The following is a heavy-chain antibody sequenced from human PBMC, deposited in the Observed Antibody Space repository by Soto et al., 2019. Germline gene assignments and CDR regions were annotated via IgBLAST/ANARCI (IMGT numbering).Heavy chain of an antibody. CDR1: GGSISSGDYY. J-gene: IGHJ6*02. Sequence: PSETLSLTCTVSGGSISSGDYYWSWIRQPPGKGLEWIGYIYYSGSTYYNPSLKSRVTISVDTSKNQFSLKLSSVTAADTAVYYCARGWRYCSSTSCYLGYYGMDVWGQGTTVTVSS. V-gene: IGHV4-30-4*01. D-gene: IGHD2-2*01. CDR3: ARGWRYCSSTSCYLGYYGMDV. CDR2: IYYSGST.